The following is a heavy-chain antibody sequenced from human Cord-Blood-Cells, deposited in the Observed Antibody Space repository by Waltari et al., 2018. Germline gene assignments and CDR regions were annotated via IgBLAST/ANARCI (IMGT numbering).Heavy chain of an antibody. Sequence: QVQLQELGPGLVKPSETLSLTCTVSGGSISSYYWSWIRPPPGKGLEWIGYIYYSGSTNYNPSLKSRVTISVDTSKNQFSLKLSSVTAADTAVYYCARRGTTGTTGWFDPWGQGTLVTVSS. V-gene: IGHV4-59*08. D-gene: IGHD1-1*01. CDR3: ARRGTTGTTGWFDP. CDR2: IYYSGST. CDR1: GGSISSYY. J-gene: IGHJ5*02.